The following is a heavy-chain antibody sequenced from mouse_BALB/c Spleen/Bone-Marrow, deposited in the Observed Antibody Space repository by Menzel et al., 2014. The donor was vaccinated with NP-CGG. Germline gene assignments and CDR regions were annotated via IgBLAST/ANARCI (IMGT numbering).Heavy chain of an antibody. CDR2: IRNKAYGYTT. V-gene: IGHV7-3*02. Sequence: EVQLVESGGGLVQPGGSLRLSCTTSGFTFTDYYMSWVRQPPGKALEWLAFIRNKAYGYTTEYSASVRGRFTISRDNSQSIPYLQMNTLRAEDSATYYCARFPMDYWGQGTSVTVSS. CDR1: GFTFTDYY. CDR3: ARFPMDY. J-gene: IGHJ4*01.